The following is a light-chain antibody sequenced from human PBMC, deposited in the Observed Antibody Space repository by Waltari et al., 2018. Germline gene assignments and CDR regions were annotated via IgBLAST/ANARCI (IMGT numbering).Light chain of an antibody. J-gene: IGLJ2*01. V-gene: IGLV2-11*01. CDR1: SSDVGGYNY. CDR2: DVN. Sequence: QSALTQPRSVSGSPGQSVTISCTGTSSDVGGYNYVSWYPQHPGKAPKLMIPDVNKRPSGLPGRFPGSKSGNTASLTISGLQAEDEADYYCCSYAGSYIFGVFGGGTKLTVL. CDR3: CSYAGSYIFGV.